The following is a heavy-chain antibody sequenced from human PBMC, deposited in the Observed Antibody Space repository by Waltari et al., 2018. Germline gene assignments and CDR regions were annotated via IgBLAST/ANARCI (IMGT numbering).Heavy chain of an antibody. CDR2: SIPIFGTA. Sequence: QVQLVQSGAEVKKPGSSVKVSCKASGGTFSSYAISWVRQAPGQGLGWMGGSIPIFGTANYAQKFQGTVTITEDKYTSTAYMELSSLRSEDTAVYYCARAPYDNSGPHFDYWGQGTLVTVSS. D-gene: IGHD3-22*01. J-gene: IGHJ4*02. CDR3: ARAPYDNSGPHFDY. V-gene: IGHV1-69*06. CDR1: GGTFSSYA.